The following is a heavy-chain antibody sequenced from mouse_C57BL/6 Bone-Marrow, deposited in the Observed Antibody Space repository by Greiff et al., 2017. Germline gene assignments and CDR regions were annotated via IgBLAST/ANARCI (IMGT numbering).Heavy chain of an antibody. D-gene: IGHD1-1*01. CDR1: GYTFTSYW. CDR3: ARWYYYGSSYGY. V-gene: IGHV1-64*01. Sequence: QVQLQQPGAELVKPGASVKLSCKASGYTFTSYWMHWVKQRPGQGLEWIGMIHPNSGSTNYNEKFKSKATLTVDKSSSTAYMQLSSLTSEDSAVYCCARWYYYGSSYGYWGQGTLVTVSA. J-gene: IGHJ3*01. CDR2: IHPNSGST.